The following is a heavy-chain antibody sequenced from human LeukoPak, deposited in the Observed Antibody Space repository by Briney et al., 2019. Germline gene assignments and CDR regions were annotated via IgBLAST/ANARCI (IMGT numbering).Heavy chain of an antibody. Sequence: GALRLFCSASGFTFRRYLMSWVRQAPGKGLEWVANINEDGSEKIYVDFVKGRFTISRDNAKNSLYLQMNSLRGEDRAVYYCARQRYMDVWGKGTTVTVSS. CDR3: ARQRYMDV. J-gene: IGHJ6*03. CDR2: INEDGSEK. CDR1: GFTFRRYL. V-gene: IGHV3-7*01.